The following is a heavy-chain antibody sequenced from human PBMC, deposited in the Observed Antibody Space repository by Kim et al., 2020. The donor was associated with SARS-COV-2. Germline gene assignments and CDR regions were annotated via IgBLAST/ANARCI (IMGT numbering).Heavy chain of an antibody. CDR2: LSSNGVAT. CDR1: GFTFTTYA. Sequence: GGSLRLSCAASGFTFTTYAMTWVRQAPGKGLEWVSALSSNGVATYYADSVKGRFIISRDNSRNTLYLQMNSLRAEDTAIYYCATFPRVTAPTYRFGTDV. CDR3: ATFPRVTAPTYRFGTDV. J-gene: IGHJ6*01. V-gene: IGHV3-23*01. D-gene: IGHD3-10*01.